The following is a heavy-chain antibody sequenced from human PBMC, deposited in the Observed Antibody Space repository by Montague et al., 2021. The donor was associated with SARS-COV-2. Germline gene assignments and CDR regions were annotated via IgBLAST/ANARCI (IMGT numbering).Heavy chain of an antibody. V-gene: IGHV3-11*01. Sequence: SLRLSCAASGFTFSDYYMRWIRQAPGKGLEWISYISSSGSTIYHADSVKGRFTISRDNAKNSLSLLMNSLRAEDTAVYYCARLVTMRYHYYYGLDVWGLGTTVTVSS. CDR3: ARLVTMRYHYYYGLDV. CDR2: ISSSGSTI. D-gene: IGHD2-2*01. CDR1: GFTFSDYY. J-gene: IGHJ6*02.